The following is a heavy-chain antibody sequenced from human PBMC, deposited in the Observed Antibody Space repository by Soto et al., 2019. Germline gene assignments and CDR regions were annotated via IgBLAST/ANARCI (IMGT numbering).Heavy chain of an antibody. CDR3: ARVGRLHYCDY. D-gene: IGHD4-17*01. J-gene: IGHJ4*02. CDR1: GFTFSSYA. CDR2: ISYEGSNK. V-gene: IGHV3-30-3*01. Sequence: QVQLVESGGGVVQPGRSLRLSCAASGFTFSSYAMHWVRQAPGKGLEWAAVISYEGSNKYYADSVKGRFNISRDNSKNTLSLKMNSMRAENTAVYYCARVGRLHYCDYWGQGTLVTLSS.